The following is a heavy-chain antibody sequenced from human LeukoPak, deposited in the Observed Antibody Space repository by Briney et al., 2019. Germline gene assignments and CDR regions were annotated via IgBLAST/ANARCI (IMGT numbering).Heavy chain of an antibody. CDR3: ARYAYGSGPFDY. J-gene: IGHJ4*02. Sequence: SETLSLTCTVSGGSISSYYWSWIRQPPGKGLEWIGYIYYSGNTNYNPSLKSRVTISVDTSKNQFSLQLSSVTAADTAVYYCARYAYGSGPFDYWGQGTVITVSS. D-gene: IGHD6-19*01. CDR1: GGSISSYY. CDR2: IYYSGNT. V-gene: IGHV4-59*01.